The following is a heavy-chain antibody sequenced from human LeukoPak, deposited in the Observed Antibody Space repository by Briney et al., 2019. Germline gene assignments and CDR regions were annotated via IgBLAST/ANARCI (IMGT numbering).Heavy chain of an antibody. D-gene: IGHD1-7*01. J-gene: IGHJ6*03. CDR1: GYSFTSYG. CDR2: IYPGDSDA. Sequence: GASVKVSCKASGYSFTSYGISWVRQMPGKGLEWMGIIYPGDSDARYSPSFQGQVTISADKSINTAYLQWSSLKTSDTAIYYCARRGLELRGDYDYYTDVWGKGTTVTVSS. CDR3: ARRGLELRGDYDYYTDV. V-gene: IGHV5-51*01.